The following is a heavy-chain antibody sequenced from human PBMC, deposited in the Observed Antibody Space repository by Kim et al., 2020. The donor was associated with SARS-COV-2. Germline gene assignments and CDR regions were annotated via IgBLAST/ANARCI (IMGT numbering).Heavy chain of an antibody. CDR2: NHTGRT. V-gene: IGHV4-34*01. Sequence: NHTGRTTASPSHSSRVTISVDTSKNQFSLKLRSVTAADTAVYYCARGFDLWGRGTPVTVSS. J-gene: IGHJ2*01. CDR3: ARGFDL.